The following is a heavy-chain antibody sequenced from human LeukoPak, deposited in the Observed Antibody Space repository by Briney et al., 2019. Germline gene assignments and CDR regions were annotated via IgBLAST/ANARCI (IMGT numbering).Heavy chain of an antibody. Sequence: GGSLRLSCAASGFTFSSYWMSWVRQAPGKGREGVANIKQDGSDKYYVDAVKGRFTISRDNAKNSLYLQMNSLSAEDTAMYYCARHYWNYRWDYSYMDVWGSGTTVTVSS. D-gene: IGHD1-7*01. J-gene: IGHJ6*03. CDR1: GFTFSSYW. V-gene: IGHV3-7*01. CDR3: ARHYWNYRWDYSYMDV. CDR2: IKQDGSDK.